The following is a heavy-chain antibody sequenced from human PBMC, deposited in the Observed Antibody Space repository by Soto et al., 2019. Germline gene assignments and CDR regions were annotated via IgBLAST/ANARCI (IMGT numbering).Heavy chain of an antibody. J-gene: IGHJ4*02. CDR1: GFTFSNYA. Sequence: EVQLLESGGGLVQPGGSLRLSCAASGFTFSNYAMSWVRQAPGKGLEWVSAISGAGGTTYYADSVKGRFTISRDNAKNTLYLKMNRLRAEDTAIYYCTKDPVLTLIAVVIAFDYWGQGTLVTVSS. V-gene: IGHV3-23*01. CDR2: ISGAGGTT. D-gene: IGHD3-22*01. CDR3: TKDPVLTLIAVVIAFDY.